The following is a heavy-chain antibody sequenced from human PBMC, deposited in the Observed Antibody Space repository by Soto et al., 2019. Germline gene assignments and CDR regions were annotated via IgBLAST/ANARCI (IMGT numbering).Heavy chain of an antibody. CDR3: ARDVQRPIFGVVIITFDY. D-gene: IGHD3-3*01. CDR1: GYTFTSYG. CDR2: ISAYNGNT. J-gene: IGHJ4*02. V-gene: IGHV1-18*04. Sequence: ASVKVSCKASGYTFTSYGISWVRQAPGQGLEWMGWISAYNGNTNYAQKLQGRVTMTTDTSTSTAYMELRSLRSDDTAVYYCARDVQRPIFGVVIITFDYWGQGTLVTVSS.